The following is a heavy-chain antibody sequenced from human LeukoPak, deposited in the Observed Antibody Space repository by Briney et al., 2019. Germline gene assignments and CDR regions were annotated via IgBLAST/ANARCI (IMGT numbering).Heavy chain of an antibody. D-gene: IGHD1-26*01. CDR2: INAGNGNT. Sequence: ASVKVSCKASGYTFTTYTIHWVRQAPGQRLEWMGWINAGNGNTKYSQKFQGSVTITRDTSASTAYMELNSLSSEDTAVYFCARVPLHDASGRYYPHWGQGTLVTVSS. CDR3: ARVPLHDASGRYYPH. CDR1: GYTFTTYT. J-gene: IGHJ1*01. V-gene: IGHV1-3*01.